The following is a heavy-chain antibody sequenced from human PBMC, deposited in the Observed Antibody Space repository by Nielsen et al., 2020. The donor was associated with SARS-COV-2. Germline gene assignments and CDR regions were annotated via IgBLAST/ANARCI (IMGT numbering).Heavy chain of an antibody. CDR2: IGTGGDT. CDR3: ARAGALSSSWYSMDF. CDR1: GFTFNNYD. Sequence: GGSLRLSCAASGFTFNNYDMHWVRQATGKGLEWVSAIGTGGDTFYPGSVKGRFTISRENAKHSLYLQMNSLRAGDTAVYYCARAGALSSSWYSMDFWGQGTTVTVSS. D-gene: IGHD6-13*01. J-gene: IGHJ6*02. V-gene: IGHV3-13*01.